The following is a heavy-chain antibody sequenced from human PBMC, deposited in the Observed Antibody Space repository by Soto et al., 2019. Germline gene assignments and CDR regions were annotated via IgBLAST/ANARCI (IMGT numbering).Heavy chain of an antibody. CDR2: MSANNGNT. CDR3: ARASSGYGFDAFDM. V-gene: IGHV1-8*02. Sequence: GASVKVSCKASGYTFTSYGISWVRQAPGQGLEWMGWMSANNGNTGYAQKFQGRVTLTRNTSISTAYMEVSSLRSEDTAVYYCARASSGYGFDAFDMWGQGTMVTVSS. CDR1: GYTFTSYG. J-gene: IGHJ3*02. D-gene: IGHD5-12*01.